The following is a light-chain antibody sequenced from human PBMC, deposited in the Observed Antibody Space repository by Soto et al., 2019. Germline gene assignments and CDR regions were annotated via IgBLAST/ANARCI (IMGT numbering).Light chain of an antibody. CDR1: SSNIGAGYD. J-gene: IGLJ1*01. V-gene: IGLV1-40*01. Sequence: QSVLTQPPSVSGAPGQRVTISCTGSSSNIGAGYDVHWYQQLPGTAPKLLIYGNSNRPSGVPDRFSDSKSGTSASLAITGLQAEDEADYYCQSYDSSLSGSIVFGTGTKVTVL. CDR2: GNS. CDR3: QSYDSSLSGSIV.